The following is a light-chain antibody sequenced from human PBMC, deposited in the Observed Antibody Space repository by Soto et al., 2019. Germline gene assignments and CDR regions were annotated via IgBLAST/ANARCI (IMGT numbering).Light chain of an antibody. CDR3: QQYNTWRSIT. CDR2: DTS. Sequence: EIVMTQSPATLSVSPGERATLSCSASQSVSNKLAWYQHKPGQAPRVLIYDTSTRAAGIPARFSGSGSGTDFTLTISSLQSEDFAVYYCQQYNTWRSITFGQGTKVDNK. CDR1: QSVSNK. V-gene: IGKV3-15*01. J-gene: IGKJ1*01.